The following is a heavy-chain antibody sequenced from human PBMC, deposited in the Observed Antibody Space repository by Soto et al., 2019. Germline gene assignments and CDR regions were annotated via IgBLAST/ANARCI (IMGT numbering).Heavy chain of an antibody. CDR1: GFTFSSYD. CDR3: ARADQYSGSAYDAFDI. J-gene: IGHJ3*02. D-gene: IGHD1-26*01. Sequence: GGSLRLSCAASGFTFSSYDMHWVRQATGKGLEWVSAIGTAGDTYYPGSVNGRFTISRENAKNSLYLQMNSLRAEDTAVYYCARADQYSGSAYDAFDIWGQGTMVTVSS. CDR2: IGTAGDT. V-gene: IGHV3-13*01.